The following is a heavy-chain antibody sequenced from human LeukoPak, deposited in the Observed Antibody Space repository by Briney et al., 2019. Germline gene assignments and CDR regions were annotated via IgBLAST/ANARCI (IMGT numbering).Heavy chain of an antibody. J-gene: IGHJ5*02. D-gene: IGHD2-2*02. V-gene: IGHV3-33*06. CDR3: AKERCSSTSCYTGGFDP. Sequence: GGSLRLSCAASGFTFSSYGMHWVRQAPGKGLGWVAVIWYDGSSKYYADSVKGRFTISRDNSKNTLYLQMNSLRAEDTAVYYCAKERCSSTSCYTGGFDPWGQGTLVTVSS. CDR1: GFTFSSYG. CDR2: IWYDGSSK.